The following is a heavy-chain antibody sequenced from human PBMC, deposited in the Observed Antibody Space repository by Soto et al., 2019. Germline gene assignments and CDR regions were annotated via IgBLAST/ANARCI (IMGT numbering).Heavy chain of an antibody. J-gene: IGHJ3*02. CDR1: GGSFRGYY. Sequence: SETLSLTCAVYGGSFRGYYWSWIRQPPGKGLEWIGEINHSGSTNYNPSLKSRVTISVDTSKNQFSLKLSSVTAADTAVYYCARNVVVPAPAAFDIWGQGTMVTVSS. D-gene: IGHD2-2*01. CDR2: INHSGST. CDR3: ARNVVVPAPAAFDI. V-gene: IGHV4-34*01.